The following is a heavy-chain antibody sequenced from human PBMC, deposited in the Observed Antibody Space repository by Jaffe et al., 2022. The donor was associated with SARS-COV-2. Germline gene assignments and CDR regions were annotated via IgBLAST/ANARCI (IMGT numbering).Heavy chain of an antibody. Sequence: EVQLVESGGGLVQPGGSLRLSCVASGFTLSSYWMCWVRQAPGKGLEWVANIKQDGSDKYFVDSVKGRFTISRDNAKSSLYLQMNSLRVEDTAVYYCARVGLAAGTDKYYMDVWGKGTTVTVSS. V-gene: IGHV3-7*01. CDR3: ARVGLAAGTDKYYMDV. CDR2: IKQDGSDK. J-gene: IGHJ6*03. CDR1: GFTLSSYW. D-gene: IGHD6-13*01.